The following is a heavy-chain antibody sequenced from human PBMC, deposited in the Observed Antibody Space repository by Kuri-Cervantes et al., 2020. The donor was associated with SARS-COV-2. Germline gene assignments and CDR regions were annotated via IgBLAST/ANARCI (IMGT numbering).Heavy chain of an antibody. J-gene: IGHJ6*03. V-gene: IGHV1-18*01. Sequence: ASVKVSCKASGYTFTSYGISWVRQAPGQGLEWMGWISAYNGNTNYAQKLQGRVTMTTDTSTSTACMELRSLRSDDTAVYYCAREVEMATIGPVDYYMDVWGKGTTVTVSS. CDR2: ISAYNGNT. CDR1: GYTFTSYG. D-gene: IGHD5-24*01. CDR3: AREVEMATIGPVDYYMDV.